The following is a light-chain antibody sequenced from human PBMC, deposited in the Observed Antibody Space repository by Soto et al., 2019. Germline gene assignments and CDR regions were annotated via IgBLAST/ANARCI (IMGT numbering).Light chain of an antibody. CDR3: SSYTSSRTLV. J-gene: IGLJ2*01. CDR2: EVS. V-gene: IGLV2-14*01. Sequence: QSALTQPASVSGSPGQSITISCTGTSSDVGGYNYVSWYQQHPGKAPKLMIYEVSNGPSGVSNRFSGSKSGNTASLTISGLQAEDEADYYCSSYTSSRTLVFGGGTKLTVL. CDR1: SSDVGGYNY.